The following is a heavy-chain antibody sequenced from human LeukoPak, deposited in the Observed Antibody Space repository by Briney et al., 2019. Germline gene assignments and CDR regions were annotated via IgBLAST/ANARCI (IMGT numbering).Heavy chain of an antibody. Sequence: PSETLSLTCTVSGGSISSSSYYWGWIRQPPGKGLEWIESIYYSGSTYYNPSLKSRVTISVDTSKNQFSLKLSSVTAADTAVYYCARALPNYYGSGTWFDPWGQGTLVTVSS. J-gene: IGHJ5*02. V-gene: IGHV4-39*07. CDR3: ARALPNYYGSGTWFDP. CDR1: GGSISSSSYY. CDR2: IYYSGST. D-gene: IGHD3-10*01.